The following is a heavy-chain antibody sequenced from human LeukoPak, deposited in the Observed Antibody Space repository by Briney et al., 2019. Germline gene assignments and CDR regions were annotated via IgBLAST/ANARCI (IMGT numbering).Heavy chain of an antibody. CDR3: ARDLRLGDIFV. Sequence: PGGSLRLSCAASGFTVSSNYMSWVRQAPGKGLEWVSVIYRGGRTYYADFVKGRFTISRDNSKNTLYLQMNSLRAEDTAVYYCARDLRLGDIFVWGQGTTVTVSS. D-gene: IGHD3-9*01. CDR1: GFTVSSNY. CDR2: IYRGGRT. J-gene: IGHJ6*02. V-gene: IGHV3-66*01.